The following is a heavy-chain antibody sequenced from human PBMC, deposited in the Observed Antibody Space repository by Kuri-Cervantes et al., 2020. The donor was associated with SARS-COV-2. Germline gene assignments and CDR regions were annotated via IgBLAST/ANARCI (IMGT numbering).Heavy chain of an antibody. D-gene: IGHD3-3*01. Sequence: ETLSLTCAASGFTFSDYSMNWVRQIPGKGLEWLSYISSSSAGIYYADSVKGRFTISRDNAKNSLYLQMHSLRAEDTAVYYCVRYDLGSGYYPNGGLDPWGQGTLVTVSS. V-gene: IGHV3-48*01. CDR2: ISSSSAGI. CDR3: VRYDLGSGYYPNGGLDP. J-gene: IGHJ5*02. CDR1: GFTFSDYS.